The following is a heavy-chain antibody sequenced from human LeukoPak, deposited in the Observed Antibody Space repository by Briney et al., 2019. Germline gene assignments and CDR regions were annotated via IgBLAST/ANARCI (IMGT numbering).Heavy chain of an antibody. CDR2: IDGEGSVT. Sequence: GGSLRLSCPASGFTFSTYWMHWVRQAPGKGLVWVSRIDGEGSVTKYTDSVKGRFTISRDNSKNTLYLQMNSLRAEDTAVYYCAKWGDYDVLTGYYDPDYWGQGTLVTVSS. CDR3: AKWGDYDVLTGYYDPDY. J-gene: IGHJ4*02. CDR1: GFTFSTYW. D-gene: IGHD3-9*01. V-gene: IGHV3-74*01.